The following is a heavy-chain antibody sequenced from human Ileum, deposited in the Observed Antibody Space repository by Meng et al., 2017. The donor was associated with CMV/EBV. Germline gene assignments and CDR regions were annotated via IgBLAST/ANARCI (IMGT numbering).Heavy chain of an antibody. J-gene: IGHJ4*02. V-gene: IGHV3-11*05. CDR1: GFSFSDYY. Sequence: QVQVVESGGGLVEPGVSLRLSCKASGFSFSDYYMTWIRHTPGKGPEWLAYISGSSTVTNYADSVKGRFTISRDNVNNLLYLQMNSLRADDTAVYYCTRDPRACDYWGQGTLGTVSS. CDR2: ISGSSTVT. CDR3: TRDPRACDY.